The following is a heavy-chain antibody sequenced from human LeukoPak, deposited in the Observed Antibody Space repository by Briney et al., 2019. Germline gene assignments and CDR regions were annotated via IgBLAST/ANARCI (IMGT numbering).Heavy chain of an antibody. J-gene: IGHJ4*02. CDR1: GFTVSSNY. Sequence: GGSLRLPCAASGFTVSSNYMSWVRQAPGKGLEWVAVISYDGSNKNYGDSVKGRFTISRDNSKKTLYLQMNSLRAEDTAVYYCARGLFRFCSSGSCLSPFDYWGQGTLVTVSS. D-gene: IGHD2-15*01. V-gene: IGHV3-30*03. CDR3: ARGLFRFCSSGSCLSPFDY. CDR2: ISYDGSNK.